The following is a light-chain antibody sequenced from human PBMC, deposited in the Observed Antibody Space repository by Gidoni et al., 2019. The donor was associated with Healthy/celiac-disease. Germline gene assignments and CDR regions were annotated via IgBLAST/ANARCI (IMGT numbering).Light chain of an antibody. CDR3: QQSYSTPWT. CDR2: AAS. CDR1: QSISSY. Sequence: DIQMTPSPSSLSASVGDRVTITCRASQSISSYLNWYQQKPGKAPKRLIYAASSLQSGVPSRFSGSGSGTDFTLTISSLQPEDFATYYCQQSYSTPWTFGQGTKVEIK. V-gene: IGKV1-39*01. J-gene: IGKJ1*01.